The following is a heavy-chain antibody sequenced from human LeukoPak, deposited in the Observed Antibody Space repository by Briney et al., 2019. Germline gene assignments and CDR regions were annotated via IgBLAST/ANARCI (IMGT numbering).Heavy chain of an antibody. J-gene: IGHJ4*02. V-gene: IGHV3-74*01. CDR3: AWAQAAGTIDY. D-gene: IGHD6-13*01. CDR1: GFTFSNYW. Sequence: PGGSLRLSCAASGFTFSNYWMHWVRQAPGKWLVWVSRINSDGINTSYADSVKGRFTISRDNAKNTLNLQMNSLRAEDTAVYYCAWAQAAGTIDYWGQGTLVTVSS. CDR2: INSDGINT.